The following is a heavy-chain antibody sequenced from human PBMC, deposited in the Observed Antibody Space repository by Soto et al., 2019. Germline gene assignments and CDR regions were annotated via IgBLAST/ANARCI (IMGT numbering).Heavy chain of an antibody. CDR3: ASGILGYCSGGSCYSVNDAFDI. J-gene: IGHJ3*02. D-gene: IGHD2-15*01. CDR1: GYTFTSYG. Sequence: ASVKVSCKASGYTFTSYGLSWVRQAPGQGLEWMGWISAYNGNTNYAQKLQGRVTMTTDTSTSTAYMELRSLRSDDTAVYYCASGILGYCSGGSCYSVNDAFDIWGQGTMVTVSS. V-gene: IGHV1-18*01. CDR2: ISAYNGNT.